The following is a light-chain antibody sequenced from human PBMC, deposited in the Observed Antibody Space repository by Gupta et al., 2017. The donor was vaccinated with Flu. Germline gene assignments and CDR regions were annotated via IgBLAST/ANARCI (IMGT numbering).Light chain of an antibody. CDR1: SSNIGAGFD. CDR3: HASESSLSGSDWV. CDR2: CNN. V-gene: IGLV1-40*01. J-gene: IGLJ3*02. Sequence: QSVLTQPPSVSGAPGPTVTISCTGSSSNIGAGFDVNWYQQLPGTAPNILIDCNNNRPSGVSDGFSCAKYGTSASPDSNGLQAEEEADVYCHASESSLSGSDWVFGGGTKLTVL.